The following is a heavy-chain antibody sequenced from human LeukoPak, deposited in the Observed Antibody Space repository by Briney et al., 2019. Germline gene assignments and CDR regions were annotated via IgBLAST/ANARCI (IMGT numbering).Heavy chain of an antibody. CDR1: GFTFSSYS. V-gene: IGHV3-15*01. D-gene: IGHD3-22*01. J-gene: IGHJ4*02. CDR3: TTGHHYYDSSPLDY. Sequence: GGSLRLSCAASGFTFSSYSMNWVRQAPGKGLEWVGRIKSKTDGGTTDYAAPVKGRFTISRDDSKNTLYLQMNSLKTEDTAVYYCTTGHHYYDSSPLDYWGQGTLVTVSS. CDR2: IKSKTDGGTT.